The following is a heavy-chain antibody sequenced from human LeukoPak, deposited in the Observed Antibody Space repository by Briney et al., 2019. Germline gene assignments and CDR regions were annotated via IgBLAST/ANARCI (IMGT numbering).Heavy chain of an antibody. CDR1: GLTFNNSG. J-gene: IGHJ4*02. D-gene: IGHD3-22*01. V-gene: IGHV3-21*01. CDR3: ARAPAGSSGYYLDY. CDR2: ISGSSSYI. Sequence: GGSLRLSCAASGLTFNNSGMLWVRQTPGKGLEWVSSISGSSSYIYYADSMKGRFTISRDNAKNSVSLQMNSLRAEDTAVYYCARAPAGSSGYYLDYWGQGTLVTVSS.